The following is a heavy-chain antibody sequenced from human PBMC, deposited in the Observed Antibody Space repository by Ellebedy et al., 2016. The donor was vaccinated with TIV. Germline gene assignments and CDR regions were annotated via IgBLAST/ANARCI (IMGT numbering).Heavy chain of an antibody. V-gene: IGHV4-30-4*01. D-gene: IGHD3-22*01. Sequence: SETLSLTCTVSGGSISSSSYYWSWIRQPPGKGLEWIGYVYYSGSTYYNPSLKSRVTISVDTSKNQFSLKLSSVTAADTAVYYCARLVVVETNWFDPWGQGTLVTVSS. CDR2: VYYSGST. J-gene: IGHJ5*02. CDR3: ARLVVVETNWFDP. CDR1: GGSISSSSYY.